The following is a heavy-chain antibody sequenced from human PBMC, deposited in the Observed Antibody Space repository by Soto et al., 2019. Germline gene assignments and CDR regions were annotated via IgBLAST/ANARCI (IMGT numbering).Heavy chain of an antibody. D-gene: IGHD2-21*02. CDR2: IWYDGSNK. Sequence: QVQLVESGGGVVQPGRSLRLSCAASGFTFSSYGMHWVRQAPGKGLEWVAVIWYDGSNKYYADSMKGRFTISRDNSKNTLYLQMNSLRAEDTAVYYCARGGLTDYFDYWGQGTLVTVSS. V-gene: IGHV3-33*01. CDR3: ARGGLTDYFDY. J-gene: IGHJ4*02. CDR1: GFTFSSYG.